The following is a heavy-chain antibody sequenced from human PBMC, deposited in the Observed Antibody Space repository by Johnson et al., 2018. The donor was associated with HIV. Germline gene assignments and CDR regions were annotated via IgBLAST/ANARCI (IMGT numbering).Heavy chain of an antibody. J-gene: IGHJ3*01. V-gene: IGHV3-23*04. Sequence: EVQLVESGGGVVQPGGSLRLSCAASGFSFSSYGMYWARQAPGKGLEWVSGIIPSGTGTHYADSVEGRFTISRDNSRNTVYLQIKSLRAEDTAMYYCAKARGYNYCIDAVDGWGQGTLVTVSS. CDR2: IIPSGTGT. CDR1: GFSFSSYG. D-gene: IGHD5-18*01. CDR3: AKARGYNYCIDAVDG.